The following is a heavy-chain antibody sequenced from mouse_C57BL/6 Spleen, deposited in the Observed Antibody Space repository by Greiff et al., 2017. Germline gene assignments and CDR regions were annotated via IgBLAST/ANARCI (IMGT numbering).Heavy chain of an antibody. CDR1: GYSITSGYY. J-gene: IGHJ4*01. Sequence: EVQLKESGPGLVKPSQSLSLTCSVTGYSITSGYYWNWIRQFPGNKLEWMGYISYDGSNNYNPSLKNRISITRDTSKNQFFLKLNSVTTEDTATYYCARGGYDLGDYWGQGTSVTVSS. V-gene: IGHV3-6*01. CDR3: ARGGYDLGDY. CDR2: ISYDGSN. D-gene: IGHD2-2*01.